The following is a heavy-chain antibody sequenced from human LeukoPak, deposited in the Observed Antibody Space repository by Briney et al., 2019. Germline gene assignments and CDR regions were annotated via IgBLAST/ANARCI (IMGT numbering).Heavy chain of an antibody. Sequence: GASVKVSCKASGGTFSSYAINWVRQAPGQGLEWMGGIIPIFGTPNYAQKFQGRVTITADESTSTAYMELSSLRSEDTAVYYCARYMWAGSGSYYNVAFQHWGQGTLVTVSS. V-gene: IGHV1-69*13. CDR2: IIPIFGTP. CDR3: ARYMWAGSGSYYNVAFQH. J-gene: IGHJ1*01. CDR1: GGTFSSYA. D-gene: IGHD3-10*01.